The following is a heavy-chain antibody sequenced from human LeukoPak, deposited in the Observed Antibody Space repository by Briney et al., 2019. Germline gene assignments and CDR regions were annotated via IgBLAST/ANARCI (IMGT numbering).Heavy chain of an antibody. Sequence: PGGSLRLSCAASGFTFSSYAMSWVRQAPGKGLEWVSAISGSGGSTYYADSVKGRFTISRDNSKNTLYLRMNSLRAEDTAVYYCAKSGRTSCSTSCYYFDYWGQGSPVTVSS. CDR2: ISGSGGST. CDR1: GFTFSSYA. D-gene: IGHD2-2*01. CDR3: AKSGRTSCSTSCYYFDY. V-gene: IGHV3-23*01. J-gene: IGHJ4*02.